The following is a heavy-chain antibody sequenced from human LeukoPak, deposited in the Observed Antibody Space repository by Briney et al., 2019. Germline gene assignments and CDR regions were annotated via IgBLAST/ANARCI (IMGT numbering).Heavy chain of an antibody. J-gene: IGHJ4*02. V-gene: IGHV3-20*01. CDR1: GFTFDDYG. CDR2: INWNGGST. CDR3: ARGGSSSWYYSLFDY. Sequence: PGVSLRLSCAASGFTFDDYGMSWVRQAPGKGLEWVSGINWNGGSTGYADSVKGRFTISRDNAKNSLYLQMNSLRAEDTALYHCARGGSSSWYYSLFDYWGQGTLVTVSS. D-gene: IGHD6-13*01.